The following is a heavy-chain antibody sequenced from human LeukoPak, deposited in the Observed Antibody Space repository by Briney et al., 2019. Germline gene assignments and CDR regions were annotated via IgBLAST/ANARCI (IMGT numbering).Heavy chain of an antibody. CDR3: ARHHDY. J-gene: IGHJ4*02. CDR2: IFYSGST. Sequence: PSETLSLTCSVSGGPISSYYWSWIRQPPGKGLEWIGYIFYSGSTNYNPSLKSRVTISVDTSKNRFSLRLSSVTAADTAVYYCARHHDYWGQGTLVTVSS. CDR1: GGPISSYY. V-gene: IGHV4-59*08.